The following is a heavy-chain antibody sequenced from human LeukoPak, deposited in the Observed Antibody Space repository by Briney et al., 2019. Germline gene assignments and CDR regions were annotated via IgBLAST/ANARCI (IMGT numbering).Heavy chain of an antibody. D-gene: IGHD2-8*01. Sequence: ASVKVSCKASGYTFTSYGISWVRPAPGQGLEWMGWISAYNGNTNYAQKLQGRVTMTTDTSTSTAYMELRSLRSDDTAVYYCARDSIVLMVYAMPNWFDPWGQGTLVTVSS. V-gene: IGHV1-18*01. CDR3: ARDSIVLMVYAMPNWFDP. CDR1: GYTFTSYG. J-gene: IGHJ5*02. CDR2: ISAYNGNT.